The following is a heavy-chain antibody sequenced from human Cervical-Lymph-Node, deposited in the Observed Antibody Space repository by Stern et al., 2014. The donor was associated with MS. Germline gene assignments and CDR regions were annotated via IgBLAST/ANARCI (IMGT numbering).Heavy chain of an antibody. CDR3: ARQRYFDY. CDR1: GYTFTSYW. J-gene: IGHJ4*02. Sequence: EMQLVESGPEVNRPGESLKISCQASGYTFTSYWIGWVRQMPGKGLEWCDINFPGDSDMRCIPSSKAQVTISADKSSNTAYLEWNNLNAWDTAIYYWARQRYFDYWGQGTLVTVSS. CDR2: NFPGDSDM. V-gene: IGHV5-51*01.